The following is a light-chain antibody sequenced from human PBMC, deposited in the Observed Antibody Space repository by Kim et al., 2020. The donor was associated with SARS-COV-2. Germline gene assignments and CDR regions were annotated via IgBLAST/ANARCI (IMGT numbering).Light chain of an antibody. CDR2: DND. CDR3: GVWDSGLKAFV. J-gene: IGLJ1*01. CDR1: FAHRGNS. Sequence: PGQRVTTPRSGPFAHRGNSVSWCQQYPGTAPKLVIYDNDKRPSGISDRFSGSKSGTSATLDITGLQTGDEADYYCGVWDSGLKAFVFGTGTKVTVL. V-gene: IGLV1-51*01.